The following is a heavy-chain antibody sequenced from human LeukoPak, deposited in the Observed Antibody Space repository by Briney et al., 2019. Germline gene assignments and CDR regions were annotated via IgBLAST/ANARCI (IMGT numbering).Heavy chain of an antibody. Sequence: SVKVSCKASGYTYTSYDINWVRQPTGQGLAWMGWMNPNNGNTDYAQKFQGRVTMTRNSSISTAYMEVSSLRSEGTAVYFCARGSIVGVTRRSPEFDYWGQGTLVTVSS. V-gene: IGHV1-8*01. CDR2: MNPNNGNT. J-gene: IGHJ4*02. CDR1: GYTYTSYD. CDR3: ARGSIVGVTRRSPEFDY. D-gene: IGHD1-26*01.